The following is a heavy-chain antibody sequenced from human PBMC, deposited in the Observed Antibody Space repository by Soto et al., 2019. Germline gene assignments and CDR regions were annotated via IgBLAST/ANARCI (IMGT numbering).Heavy chain of an antibody. V-gene: IGHV1-69*06. Sequence: QVQLVQSGAEVKKPGSSVKVSCKASGGTFSSYAISWVRQAPGQGLEWMGGIIPIFGTANYAQKFQGRVTTTEDKSTSTAYMELSSLRSEATAVYYCASSITGTTSGAFAIWGKGTMVTVAS. CDR3: ASSITGTTSGAFAI. J-gene: IGHJ3*02. CDR1: GGTFSSYA. CDR2: IIPIFGTA. D-gene: IGHD1-7*01.